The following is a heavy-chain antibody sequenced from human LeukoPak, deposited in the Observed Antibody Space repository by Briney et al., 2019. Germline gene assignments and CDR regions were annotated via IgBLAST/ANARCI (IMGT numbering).Heavy chain of an antibody. J-gene: IGHJ4*02. V-gene: IGHV1-69*06. CDR1: GGTFSSYA. D-gene: IGHD3-16*02. CDR2: IIPIFGTA. Sequence: VKVSRKASGGTFSSYAISWVRQAPGQGLEWMGGIIPIFGTANYAQKFQGRVTITADKSTSTAYMELSSLRSEDTAVYYCASVVWGSYRSSLVFDYWGQGTLVTVSS. CDR3: ASVVWGSYRSSLVFDY.